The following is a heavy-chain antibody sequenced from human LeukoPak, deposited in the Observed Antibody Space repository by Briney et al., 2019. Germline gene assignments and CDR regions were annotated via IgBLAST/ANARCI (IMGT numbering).Heavy chain of an antibody. CDR1: GFTVTNYW. CDR3: ASGSGDYGDPFDY. V-gene: IGHV3-74*01. Sequence: GGSLRLSCTTSGFTVTNYWMHWVRQAPGKGLVWVSRINSDGSNTNYAGSVKGRFTISRDNARNTLYLQMNSLRAEDTAVYYCASGSGDYGDPFDYWGQGTLVTVSS. CDR2: INSDGSNT. D-gene: IGHD4-17*01. J-gene: IGHJ4*02.